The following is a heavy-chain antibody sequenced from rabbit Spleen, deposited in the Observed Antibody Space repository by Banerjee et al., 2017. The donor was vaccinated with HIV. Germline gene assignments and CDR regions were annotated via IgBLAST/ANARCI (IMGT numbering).Heavy chain of an antibody. D-gene: IGHD8-1*01. CDR1: GVSFSGSSY. CDR3: SRDASSSFSSYGMDR. Sequence: QEQLVESGGGLVQPEGSLTLTCTASGVSFSGSSYMCWVRQAPGKGLEWIACIELVGSGVTYFASWARGRFSTSKTSSTTVTLQMTGRTAADTATYFCSRDASSSFSSYGMDRWGQGTLVTVS. J-gene: IGHJ6*01. CDR2: IELVGSGVT. V-gene: IGHV1S45*01.